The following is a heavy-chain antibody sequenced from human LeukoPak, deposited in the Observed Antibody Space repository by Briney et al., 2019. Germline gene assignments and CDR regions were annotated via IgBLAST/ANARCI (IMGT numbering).Heavy chain of an antibody. D-gene: IGHD3-10*01. CDR3: ARAGSGSYNY. CDR1: GFTVSSNY. J-gene: IGHJ4*02. Sequence: GGSLRLSCAASGFTVSSNYMSWVRQAPGKGLEWVSVIYSGGSTYYADSVKGKFTISRDNAKNSLYLQMNSLRAEDAAVYYCARAGSGSYNYWGQGTLVTVSS. V-gene: IGHV3-66*01. CDR2: IYSGGST.